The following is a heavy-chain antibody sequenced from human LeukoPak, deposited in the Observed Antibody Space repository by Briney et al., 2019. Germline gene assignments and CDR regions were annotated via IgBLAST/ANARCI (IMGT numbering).Heavy chain of an antibody. CDR1: GGSISSYY. D-gene: IGHD1-26*01. CDR3: ARDSPWKGATP. Sequence: SETLSLTCTVSGGSISSYYWSWIRQPPGKGLEWIGYIYYSGSTNYNPSLKSRVTISVDTSKNQFSLKLSSVTAADTAVYYCARDSPWKGATPWGQGTMVTVSS. J-gene: IGHJ3*01. V-gene: IGHV4-59*01. CDR2: IYYSGST.